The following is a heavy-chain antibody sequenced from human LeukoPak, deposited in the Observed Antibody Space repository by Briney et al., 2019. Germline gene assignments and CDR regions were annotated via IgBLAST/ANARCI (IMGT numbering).Heavy chain of an antibody. CDR1: GFTFSSYG. V-gene: IGHV3-33*06. Sequence: GGSLRLSCAASGFTFSSYGMHWVRQAPGKGLEWVAVIWYDGSNKYYADSVKGRFTISRDNSKNTLYLQMNSLRAEDTAVYYCAKDRDSSGWFDYGGQGTLVTVSS. J-gene: IGHJ4*02. D-gene: IGHD6-19*01. CDR3: AKDRDSSGWFDY. CDR2: IWYDGSNK.